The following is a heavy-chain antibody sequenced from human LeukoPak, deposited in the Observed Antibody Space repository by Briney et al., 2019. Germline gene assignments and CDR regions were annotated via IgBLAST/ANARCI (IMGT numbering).Heavy chain of an antibody. Sequence: ASVKVSCKASGYSFTGYYMHWVRQAPGQGLKWMGWISPNSGDTNYAQKFQGRVTMTRDTSISTAYMEVSGLRSDDTAVYYCARDGNLDYWGQGTLVTVSS. CDR1: GYSFTGYY. V-gene: IGHV1-2*02. CDR2: ISPNSGDT. J-gene: IGHJ4*02. CDR3: ARDGNLDY.